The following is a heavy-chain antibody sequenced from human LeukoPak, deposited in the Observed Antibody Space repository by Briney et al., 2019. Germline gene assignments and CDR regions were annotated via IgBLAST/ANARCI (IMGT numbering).Heavy chain of an antibody. CDR1: GNTFTSYY. CDR2: INPTGGST. CDR3: ARAGLMVTPTYTFDI. Sequence: ASVKVSCKASGNTFTSYYIHWVRQAPGQGLEWMGIINPTGGSTTYVQKFQGRVSMTRDTSTSTVYMELSSLRSEDTAVYYCARAGLMVTPTYTFDIWGQGTMVTVSS. J-gene: IGHJ3*02. D-gene: IGHD4-23*01. V-gene: IGHV1-46*01.